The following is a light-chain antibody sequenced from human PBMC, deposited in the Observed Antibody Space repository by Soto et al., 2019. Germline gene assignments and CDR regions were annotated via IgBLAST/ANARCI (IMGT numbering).Light chain of an antibody. Sequence: DIVMTQSPDSLAVSLGERATINCKSSQSVLYSSNNNNYLAWFQQKFGQPPKLLFYWASTRASGVPDRFSGSGSGTDFTLTISSLQAEDVAVYYCQQYYSAPFIFGGGTKVEIK. V-gene: IGKV4-1*01. CDR3: QQYYSAPFI. CDR1: QSVLYSSNNNNY. CDR2: WAS. J-gene: IGKJ4*01.